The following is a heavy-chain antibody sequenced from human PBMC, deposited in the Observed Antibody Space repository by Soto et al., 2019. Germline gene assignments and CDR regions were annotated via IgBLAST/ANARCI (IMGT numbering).Heavy chain of an antibody. CDR2: ISGSSTYT. D-gene: IGHD6-13*01. V-gene: IGHV3-11*05. J-gene: IGHJ6*02. CDR3: ARSGSGTEYYGLDV. Sequence: QVQLVESGGGLVKPGGSLRLSCAASGFSFSDYYMTWIRQAPGKGLEWVSYISGSSTYTKYAASVKGRFTISRDNAKNSLYLQMNSLRAEDTAVYYCARSGSGTEYYGLDVWGQGTTVTVSS. CDR1: GFSFSDYY.